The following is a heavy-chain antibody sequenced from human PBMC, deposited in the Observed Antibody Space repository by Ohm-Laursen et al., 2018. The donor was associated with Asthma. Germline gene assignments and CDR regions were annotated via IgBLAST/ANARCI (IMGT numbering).Heavy chain of an antibody. J-gene: IGHJ4*02. CDR3: ARDQATTYYDFWSGYYPNSEPFDY. CDR2: ISAYNGNT. Sequence: ASVKVSCKASGYTFTSYGISWVRQAPGQGLEWMGWISAYNGNTNYAQKLQGRVTMTTDTSTSTAYMELRSLRSDDTAVYYCARDQATTYYDFWSGYYPNSEPFDYWGQGTLVTVSS. D-gene: IGHD3-3*01. V-gene: IGHV1-18*01. CDR1: GYTFTSYG.